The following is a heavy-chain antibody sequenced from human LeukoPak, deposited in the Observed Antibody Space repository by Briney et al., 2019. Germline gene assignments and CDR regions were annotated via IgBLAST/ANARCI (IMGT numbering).Heavy chain of an antibody. Sequence: GGSLRLSCAASGFTFSSDWMHWVRQAPGQGLVWVSRINPAGSSTNYADSVKGRFTISRDNAMNTLYLHLNSLRAEDTAGYYCARGVRGSYGTDLWGQGTLVTVSS. CDR3: ARGVRGSYGTDL. D-gene: IGHD1-26*01. J-gene: IGHJ5*02. CDR1: GFTFSSDW. V-gene: IGHV3-74*01. CDR2: INPAGSST.